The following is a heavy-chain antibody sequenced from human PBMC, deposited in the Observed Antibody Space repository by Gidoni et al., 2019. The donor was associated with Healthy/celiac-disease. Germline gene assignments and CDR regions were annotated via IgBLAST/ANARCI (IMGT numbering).Heavy chain of an antibody. CDR2: IYYSGST. CDR3: ARHSRGYSSP. Sequence: QLQLQESGPGLVKPSETLSLPCTVSGGYISSSSYYWGWIRQPPGKGLEWIGSIYYSGSTYYNPSLKSRVTISVDTSKNQFSLKLSSVTAADTAVYYCARHSRGYSSPWGQGTLVTVSS. D-gene: IGHD6-19*01. CDR1: GGYISSSSYY. V-gene: IGHV4-39*01. J-gene: IGHJ4*02.